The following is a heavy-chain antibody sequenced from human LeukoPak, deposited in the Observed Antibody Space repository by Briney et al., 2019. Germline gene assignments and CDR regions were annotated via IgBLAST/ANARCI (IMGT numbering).Heavy chain of an antibody. CDR3: ARAGRGYSYGYHFGY. CDR1: GGSFSGYY. Sequence: PSETLSLTCAVYGGSFSGYYWSWIRQPPGKGLEWIGEINHSGSTNYNPSLKSRVTISVDTSKNQFSLKLSPVTAADTAVYYCARAGRGYSYGYHFGYWGQGTLVTVSS. D-gene: IGHD5-18*01. V-gene: IGHV4-34*01. CDR2: INHSGST. J-gene: IGHJ4*02.